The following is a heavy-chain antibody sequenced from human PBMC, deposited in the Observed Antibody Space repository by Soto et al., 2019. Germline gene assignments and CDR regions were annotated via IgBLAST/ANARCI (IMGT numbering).Heavy chain of an antibody. CDR3: ARDLKDDYVWGSYRYNYFDY. V-gene: IGHV4-34*01. J-gene: IGHJ4*02. CDR1: GGSFSGYY. CDR2: INHSGST. Sequence: PSETLSLTCAVYGGSFSGYYWSWIRQPPGKGLEWIGEINHSGSTNYNPSLKSRVTISVDTSKNQFSLKLSSVTAADTAVYYCARDLKDDYVWGSYRYNYFDYWGQGTLVTVSS. D-gene: IGHD3-16*02.